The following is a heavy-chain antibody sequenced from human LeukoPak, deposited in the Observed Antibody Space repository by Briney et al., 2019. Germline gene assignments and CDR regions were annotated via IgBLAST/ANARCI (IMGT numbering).Heavy chain of an antibody. Sequence: PGKSLRLSCAASGFTFSGYPIHWVRQAPGKGLEWVAVISYDGSNKYYADSVKGRFTISRDNAKNSLYLQMNSLRAEDTAVYYCARDRGGVATTPFDYWGQGTLVTVSS. J-gene: IGHJ4*02. V-gene: IGHV3-30-3*01. CDR1: GFTFSGYP. D-gene: IGHD5-12*01. CDR2: ISYDGSNK. CDR3: ARDRGGVATTPFDY.